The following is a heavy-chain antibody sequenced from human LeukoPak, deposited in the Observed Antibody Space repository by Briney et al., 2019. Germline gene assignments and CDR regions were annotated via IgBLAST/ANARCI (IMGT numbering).Heavy chain of an antibody. CDR1: GYTFTSYD. CDR3: ARGRGVRGVITY. Sequence: GASVKVSCKASGYTFTSYDINWVRQATGQGLEWMGWMNPNSGNTGYAQKFQGRVTMTRNTSISTDYMELSSLRSEDTAVYYCARGRGVRGVITYWGQGTLVTVSS. CDR2: MNPNSGNT. V-gene: IGHV1-8*01. D-gene: IGHD3-10*01. J-gene: IGHJ4*02.